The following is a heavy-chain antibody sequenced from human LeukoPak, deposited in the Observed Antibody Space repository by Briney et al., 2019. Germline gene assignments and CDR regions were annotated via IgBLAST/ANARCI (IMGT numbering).Heavy chain of an antibody. CDR2: ISCNSGSI. D-gene: IGHD2-15*01. CDR1: GFTFDDYA. CDR3: AKGPVVRPTNYYYGMDV. V-gene: IGHV3-9*01. Sequence: PGGSLRLSCAASGFTFDDYAMHWVRQAPGKGLEWVSGISCNSGSIGYADSVKGRFTISRDNAKNSLYLQMNSPRAEDTALYYCAKGPVVRPTNYYYGMDVWGQGTTVTVSS. J-gene: IGHJ6*02.